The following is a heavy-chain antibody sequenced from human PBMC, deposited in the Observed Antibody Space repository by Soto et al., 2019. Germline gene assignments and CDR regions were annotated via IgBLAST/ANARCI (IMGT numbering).Heavy chain of an antibody. CDR3: TKESSWHFYDSSGYPDC. CDR1: GFTFSSYA. J-gene: IGHJ4*02. D-gene: IGHD3-22*01. Sequence: PGGSLRLSCAGSGFTFSSYAMHWVRQAPGKGLEWVAVISYDGSNKYYADSVKGRFTISRDNSKNTLYLQMNSLRVEDRAVYYCTKESSWHFYDSSGYPDCWGQGTQVTVSS. V-gene: IGHV3-30-3*01. CDR2: ISYDGSNK.